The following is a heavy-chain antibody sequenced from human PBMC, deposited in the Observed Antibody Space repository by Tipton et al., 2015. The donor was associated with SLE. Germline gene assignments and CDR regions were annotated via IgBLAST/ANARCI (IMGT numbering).Heavy chain of an antibody. V-gene: IGHV3-66*02. CDR3: ARERQWLDGGTFDV. Sequence: SLRLSCAASGFTVSTNYMSWVRQAPGKGLEWVSGIYSGGSIYYADSVKGRFTISRDNSKNTLYLQMNSLRAEDTAVYYCARERQWLDGGTFDVWGQGTLVTVSS. CDR2: IYSGGSI. CDR1: GFTVSTNY. J-gene: IGHJ3*01. D-gene: IGHD6-19*01.